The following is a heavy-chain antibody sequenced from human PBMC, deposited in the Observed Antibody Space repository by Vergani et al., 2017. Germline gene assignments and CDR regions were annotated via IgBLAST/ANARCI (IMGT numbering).Heavy chain of an antibody. V-gene: IGHV3-21*01. CDR2: ISSSSSYI. CDR3: ARVGYDFWSEGEGDYYYYGMDV. D-gene: IGHD3-3*01. CDR1: GFTFSSYA. Sequence: EVQLLESGGGLVQPGGSLRLSCAASGFTFSSYAMNWVRQAPGKGLEWVSSISSSSSYIYYADSVKGRFTISRDNAKNSLYLQMNSLRAEDTAVYYCARVGYDFWSEGEGDYYYYGMDVWGQGTTVTVSS. J-gene: IGHJ6*02.